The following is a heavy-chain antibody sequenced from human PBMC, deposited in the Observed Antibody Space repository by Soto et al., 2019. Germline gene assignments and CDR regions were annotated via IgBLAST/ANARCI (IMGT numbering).Heavy chain of an antibody. D-gene: IGHD3-22*01. CDR2: IYYGGGT. CDR1: GGSISSYY. V-gene: IGHV4-59*01. CDR3: ASQYYYDGSGSQTFDY. Sequence: PSETLSLTCTVSGGSISSYYWNWIRQPPGKGLEWIGDIYYGGGTNYNPSLKSRVTLSVDTSKNQFSLKLSSVTAADTAVYYCASQYYYDGSGSQTFDYWGQGTQVTVSS. J-gene: IGHJ4*02.